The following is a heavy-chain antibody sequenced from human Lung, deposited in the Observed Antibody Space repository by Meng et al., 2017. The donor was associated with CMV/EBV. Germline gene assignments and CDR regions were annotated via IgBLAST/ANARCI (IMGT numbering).Heavy chain of an antibody. CDR3: SRGDPFFRDAFDL. D-gene: IGHD3-16*01. CDR2: INPDSGGT. Sequence: ASXXVSXKASGYTFSGHYIHWVRQAPGQGLEWMGWINPDSGGTRYSQKFQYRVTMTRDTSINTAYMELSRLRSDDTAVYYCSRGDPFFRDAFDLWGQGTMVTVSS. V-gene: IGHV1-2*02. CDR1: GYTFSGHY. J-gene: IGHJ3*01.